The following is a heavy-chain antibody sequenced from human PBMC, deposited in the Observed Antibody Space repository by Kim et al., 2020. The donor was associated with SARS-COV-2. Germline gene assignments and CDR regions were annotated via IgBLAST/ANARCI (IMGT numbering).Heavy chain of an antibody. J-gene: IGHJ5*02. CDR2: IYSRARH. V-gene: IGHV4-59*01. CDR3: ARAPRRNWCDP. Sequence: IYSRARHHSPPSLKSRVTISPDTSKNQFSLKLSSVTAADTAVYYCARAPRRNWCDPWGQGTLVTVSS.